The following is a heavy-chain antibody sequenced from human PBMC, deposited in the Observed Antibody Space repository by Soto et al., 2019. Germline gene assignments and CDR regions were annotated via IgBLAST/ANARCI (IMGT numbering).Heavy chain of an antibody. CDR2: TYYNGNA. V-gene: IGHV4-39*01. CDR3: ARHFVAVVIKGWGY. D-gene: IGHD3-22*01. CDR1: GASLDRSNYY. Sequence: PSETLSLTCNVSGASLDRSNYYWDWIRQSPGKGLEWIGTTYYNGNAYYNPSLGSRVTMSVDTSKNQFSLKLMSVTAADTAVYYCARHFVAVVIKGWGYWGQGTLVTVSS. J-gene: IGHJ4*02.